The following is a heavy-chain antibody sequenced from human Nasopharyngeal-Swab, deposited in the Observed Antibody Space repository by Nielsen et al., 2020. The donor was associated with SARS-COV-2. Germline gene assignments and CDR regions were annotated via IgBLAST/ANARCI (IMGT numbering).Heavy chain of an antibody. CDR1: GFTFSDYF. CDR3: ARDGQSRTNWFDP. J-gene: IGHJ5*02. CDR2: ISRSGSSI. V-gene: IGHV3-11*04. Sequence: SLKISCTASGFTFSDYFMSWIRQAPGKGLEWGTYISRSGSSIYYADSVKGRFTISRDNAKNSLYLQMNSLRAEDTAVYYCARDGQSRTNWFDPWGQGTVVTVSS. D-gene: IGHD2-8*01.